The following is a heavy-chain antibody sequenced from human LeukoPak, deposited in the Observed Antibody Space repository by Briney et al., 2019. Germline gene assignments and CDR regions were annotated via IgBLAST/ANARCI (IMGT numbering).Heavy chain of an antibody. Sequence: SETLSLTCTVSGGSISSGDYYWSWIRQPPGKGLEWIGYIYYSGSTYYNPSLKSRVTISVDTSKNQFSLKLSSVTAADTAVYYCARDPVPYYDILTGYYARSFFDYWGQGTLVTVSS. CDR1: GGSISSGDYY. D-gene: IGHD3-9*01. J-gene: IGHJ4*02. V-gene: IGHV4-30-4*01. CDR2: IYYSGST. CDR3: ARDPVPYYDILTGYYARSFFDY.